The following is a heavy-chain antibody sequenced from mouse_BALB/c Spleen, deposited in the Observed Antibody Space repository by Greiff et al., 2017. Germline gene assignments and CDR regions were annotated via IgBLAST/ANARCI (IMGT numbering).Heavy chain of an antibody. CDR3: ARLNYGAY. V-gene: IGHV3-2*02. J-gene: IGHJ3*01. Sequence: EVQLQESGPGLVKPSQSLSLTCTVTGYSITSDYAWNWIRQFPGNKLEWMGYISYSGSTSYNPSLKSRISITRDTSKNQFFLQLNSVTTEDTATYYCARLNYGAYWGQGTLVTVSA. D-gene: IGHD1-1*02. CDR1: GYSITSDYA. CDR2: ISYSGST.